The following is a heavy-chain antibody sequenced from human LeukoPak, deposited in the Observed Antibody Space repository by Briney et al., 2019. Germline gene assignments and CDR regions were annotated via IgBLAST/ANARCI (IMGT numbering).Heavy chain of an antibody. CDR1: GGSIISGAYY. D-gene: IGHD5-12*01. V-gene: IGHV4-30-2*01. CDR2: IYHSGST. CDR3: ARYSQDNSLGTIGGFWYFDL. J-gene: IGHJ2*01. Sequence: PSETLSLTCTVSGGSIISGAYYWAWIRQPPGKGLEWIGYIYHSGSTYYNPSLKSRVTISLDRSNNQFSLKLNSVTAADTAVYYCARYSQDNSLGTIGGFWYFDLWGRGTLVTVSS.